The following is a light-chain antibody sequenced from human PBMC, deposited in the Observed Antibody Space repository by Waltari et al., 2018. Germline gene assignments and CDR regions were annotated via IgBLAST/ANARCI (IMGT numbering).Light chain of an antibody. CDR3: QQYYSTPFT. CDR1: LSILHSSENKNQ. Sequence: DIVMTQSPDSLSVSLVERATINCKSSLSILHSSENKNQLGWYQQKAGQSPKLLIYGASTRESEVPDRFSGSGSGTDFTLTISSLQTEDVAVYYCQQYYSTPFTFGPGTKVDIK. CDR2: GAS. V-gene: IGKV4-1*01. J-gene: IGKJ3*01.